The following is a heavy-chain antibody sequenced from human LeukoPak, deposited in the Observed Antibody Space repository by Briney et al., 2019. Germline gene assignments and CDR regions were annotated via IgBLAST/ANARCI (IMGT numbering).Heavy chain of an antibody. D-gene: IGHD3-10*01. V-gene: IGHV3-20*04. Sequence: TGGSLRLSCAASGFTFDDYGMRWVRQAPGKGLEWVSGINWNGGSTGYADSVKGRFTISRDNAKNSLYLQMNSLRAEDTALYYCARGGDYYGSGSYYNAMYYFDYWGQGTLVTVSS. CDR3: ARGGDYYGSGSYYNAMYYFDY. CDR2: INWNGGST. J-gene: IGHJ4*02. CDR1: GFTFDDYG.